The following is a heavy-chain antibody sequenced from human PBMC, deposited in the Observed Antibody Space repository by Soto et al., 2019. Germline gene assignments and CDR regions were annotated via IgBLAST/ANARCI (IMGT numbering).Heavy chain of an antibody. CDR2: ISSSSENI. CDR1: GFSFRDHS. J-gene: IGHJ4*01. V-gene: IGHV3-48*02. Sequence: VQLVESGGGVVSPGGSLRLSCVGSGFSFRDHSMNWVRQPPGKGLQWISYISSSSENIYYADSVKGRFTVSRDNAKNTLFLQMSSLRDDDSAIYYCARLPKGSVVTGWGQGSLVTVSS. CDR3: ARLPKGSVVTG. D-gene: IGHD2-21*02.